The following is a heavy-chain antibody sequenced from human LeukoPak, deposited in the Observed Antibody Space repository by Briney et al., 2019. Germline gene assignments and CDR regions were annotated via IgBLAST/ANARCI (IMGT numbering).Heavy chain of an antibody. V-gene: IGHV4-59*01. CDR2: IYYSGST. Sequence: SSETLSLTCTVSGGSISSYYWSWIRQPPGKGLEWIGYIYYSGSTNYNPSLKSRVTISVDTSKNQFSLKLSSVTAADTAVYYCARDCVGGSGSYYGYYYYMDVWGKGTTVTVSS. D-gene: IGHD3-10*01. CDR3: ARDCVGGSGSYYGYYYYMDV. CDR1: GGSISSYY. J-gene: IGHJ6*03.